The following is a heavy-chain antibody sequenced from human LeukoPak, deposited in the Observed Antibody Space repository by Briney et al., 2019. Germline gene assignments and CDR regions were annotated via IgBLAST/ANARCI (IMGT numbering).Heavy chain of an antibody. J-gene: IGHJ4*02. CDR2: TSGYNTYT. Sequence: ASVKVSCKASNNTLSNNGITWVRQAPGQGLEWMGWTSGYNTYTTYAQKFQGRVTMTRNTSISTAYMELSSLRSEDTAVYYCARAPSITMVRGVIIGYYFDYWGQGTLVTVSS. D-gene: IGHD3-10*01. V-gene: IGHV1-18*01. CDR1: NNTLSNNG. CDR3: ARAPSITMVRGVIIGYYFDY.